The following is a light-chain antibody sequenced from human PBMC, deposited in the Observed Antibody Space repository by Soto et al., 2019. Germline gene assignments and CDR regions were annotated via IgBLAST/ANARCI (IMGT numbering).Light chain of an antibody. CDR3: SSYTSIITLYV. V-gene: IGLV2-14*01. J-gene: IGLJ1*01. Sequence: QSVLTQPASVSGSPGQSITISCTGTSSDVGGYNYVSWYQQHPGKAPKLMIYEVSNRPSGVSDRFSGSKSGNTASLTISGLQAEDEADYYCSSYTSIITLYVFGSGTKSPS. CDR1: SSDVGGYNY. CDR2: EVS.